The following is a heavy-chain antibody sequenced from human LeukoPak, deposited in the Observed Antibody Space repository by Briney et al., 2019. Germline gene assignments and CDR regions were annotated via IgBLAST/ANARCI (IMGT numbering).Heavy chain of an antibody. Sequence: SETLSLTCTVSGGSISSSNYYWSWIRQPPGKGLEWIGDIYYSGSTNYNPSLKSRVTISVDTSKNQFSLNLTSVTAADTAVYYCARGKRASVTSVWYFDLWGRGTLLTVSS. D-gene: IGHD2/OR15-2a*01. J-gene: IGHJ2*01. V-gene: IGHV4-61*05. CDR1: GGSISSSNYY. CDR2: IYYSGST. CDR3: ARGKRASVTSVWYFDL.